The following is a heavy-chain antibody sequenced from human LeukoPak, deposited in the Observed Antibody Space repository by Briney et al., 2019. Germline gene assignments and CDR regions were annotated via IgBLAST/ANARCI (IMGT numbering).Heavy chain of an antibody. CDR3: VRGGWELDY. J-gene: IGHJ4*02. D-gene: IGHD1-1*01. CDR2: IKEDRTAD. V-gene: IGHV3-7*01. CDR1: GFSVRDFW. Sequence: GGSLRLSCAASGFSVRDFWMAWVRQTPGKGLEWVAHIKEDRTADYYVDSVKGRFSISKDDGKNSLHLQMNSLRVEDTAVYYCVRGGWELDYWGQGTLVTVSS.